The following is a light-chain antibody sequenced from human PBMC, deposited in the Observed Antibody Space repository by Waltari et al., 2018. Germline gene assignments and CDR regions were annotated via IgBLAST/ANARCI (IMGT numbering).Light chain of an antibody. J-gene: IGLJ1*01. CDR3: QVWDTSIDLSV. CDR2: YDS. V-gene: IGLV3-21*04. CDR1: NIADKN. Sequence: SYVLTQAPSVSVAPGETARITCGGNNIADKNVHWYQQKPGQAPVLVIFYDSDRPPGIPERFSGSNSGNTATLTISRAEAGDEADYYCQVWDTSIDLSVFGTGTKVTVL.